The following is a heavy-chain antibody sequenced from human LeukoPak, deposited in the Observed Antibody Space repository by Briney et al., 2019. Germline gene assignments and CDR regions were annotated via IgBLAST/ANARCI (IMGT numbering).Heavy chain of an antibody. V-gene: IGHV4-34*01. D-gene: IGHD3-16*02. CDR2: INHSGST. CDR3: ARVSVNDYVWGSYRYRYFDY. J-gene: IGHJ4*02. Sequence: PSETLSLTCAVYGGSFSGYYWSWIRQPPGKGLEWIGGINHSGSTNYNPSLKSRVTISVDTSKNQFSLKLSSVTAADTAVYYCARVSVNDYVWGSYRYRYFDYWGQGTLVTVSS. CDR1: GGSFSGYY.